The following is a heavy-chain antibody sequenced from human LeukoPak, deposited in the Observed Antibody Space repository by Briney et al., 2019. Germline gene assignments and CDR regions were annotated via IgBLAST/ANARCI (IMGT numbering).Heavy chain of an antibody. Sequence: SVKLSCKASGVTFSSYAISWVRQAPGQGLEWMGRIIPILGIANFAQKFQGRVTITADKSTSTAYMELSSLRSEDTAVYYCASLRGRWGYSYGSNGMDVWGQGTTVTVSS. CDR3: ASLRGRWGYSYGSNGMDV. D-gene: IGHD5-18*01. V-gene: IGHV1-69*04. J-gene: IGHJ6*02. CDR2: IIPILGIA. CDR1: GVTFSSYA.